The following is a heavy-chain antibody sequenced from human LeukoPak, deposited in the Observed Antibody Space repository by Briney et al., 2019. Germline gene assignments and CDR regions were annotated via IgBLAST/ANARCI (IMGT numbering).Heavy chain of an antibody. Sequence: SETLSLTCAVSGYSISSGYYWGWIRQPPVKGLEWIGSIYHSGSTYYNPSLKSRVTISVDTSKNQFSLKLSSVTAADTAVYYCARSLQVTWFDTWGQGTLVTVSS. CDR3: ARSLQVTWFDT. CDR1: GYSISSGYY. V-gene: IGHV4-38-2*01. CDR2: IYHSGST. D-gene: IGHD4-11*01. J-gene: IGHJ5*02.